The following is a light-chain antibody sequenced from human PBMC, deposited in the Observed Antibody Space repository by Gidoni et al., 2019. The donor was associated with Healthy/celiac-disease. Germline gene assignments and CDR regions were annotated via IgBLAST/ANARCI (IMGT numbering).Light chain of an antibody. CDR2: AAS. CDR3: QQSYSTPRLT. V-gene: IGKV1-39*01. J-gene: IGKJ4*01. Sequence: DIQMTQSPSSLSASVGDRVTITCRASQSISSYLNWYQQKPWKAPKLLIYAASSLQSGVPSSFSGSGSGTDFTLTISSLQPEDFATYYCQQSYSTPRLTFGGGTKVEIK. CDR1: QSISSY.